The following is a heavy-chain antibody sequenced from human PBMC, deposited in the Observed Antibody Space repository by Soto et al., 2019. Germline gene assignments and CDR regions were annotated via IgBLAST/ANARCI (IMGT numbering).Heavy chain of an antibody. J-gene: IGHJ4*02. D-gene: IGHD3-22*01. CDR2: INPNSGGT. CDR1: GYTFTGYY. Sequence: ASVKVSCKASGYTFTGYYMHWVRQAPGQGLEWMGWINPNSGGTNYAQKFQGWVTMTRDTSISTAYMELSRLRSDDTAVYYCARGPRSLNTYYYDSSGYSAPYFDYWGQGTLVTVSS. CDR3: ARGPRSLNTYYYDSSGYSAPYFDY. V-gene: IGHV1-2*04.